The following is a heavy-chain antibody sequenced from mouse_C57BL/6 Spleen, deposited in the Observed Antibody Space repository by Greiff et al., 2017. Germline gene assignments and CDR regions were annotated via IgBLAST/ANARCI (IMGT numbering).Heavy chain of an antibody. CDR3: ARGGGDAWFAF. CDR1: GYTFTSYW. Sequence: VQLQQPGAELVRPGSSVKLSCKASGYTFTSYWMDWVKQRPGQGLEWIGNIYPSDSETHYNQKFKDKATLTVDKSSNTAYMQLSSLTSEDSAVYYCARGGGDAWFAFWGQGTLVTVSA. V-gene: IGHV1-61*01. CDR2: IYPSDSET. D-gene: IGHD3-3*01. J-gene: IGHJ3*01.